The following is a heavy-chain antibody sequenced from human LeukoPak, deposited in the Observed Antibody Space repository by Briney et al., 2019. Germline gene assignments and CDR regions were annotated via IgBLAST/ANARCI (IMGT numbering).Heavy chain of an antibody. J-gene: IGHJ6*03. V-gene: IGHV4-59*01. CDR1: GGSISSYY. D-gene: IGHD5-18*01. CDR2: IYNSGST. Sequence: SETLSLTCTVSGGSISSYYWSWIRQPPGKGLEWIGYIYNSGSTNYNPSLKSRVTISVDTSKNQFSLKLRSVTAADTAVYYCARTTEGGYTHDYFYYYYMDVWGKGTTVTISS. CDR3: ARTTEGGYTHDYFYYYYMDV.